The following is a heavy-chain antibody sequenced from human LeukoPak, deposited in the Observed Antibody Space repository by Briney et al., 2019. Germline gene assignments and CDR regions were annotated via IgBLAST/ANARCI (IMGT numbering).Heavy chain of an antibody. J-gene: IGHJ4*02. CDR1: GGSISNNY. CDR3: ARHSSSWYIDY. V-gene: IGHV4-59*08. Sequence: PSETLSLTCTVSGGSISNNYWSWIRQPPGKGLEWIASIYYSGSTNYNPSLKSRVTISVDASKNQFSLKLSSVTAADTAVYHCARHSSSWYIDYWGQGTLVTVSA. CDR2: IYYSGST. D-gene: IGHD6-13*01.